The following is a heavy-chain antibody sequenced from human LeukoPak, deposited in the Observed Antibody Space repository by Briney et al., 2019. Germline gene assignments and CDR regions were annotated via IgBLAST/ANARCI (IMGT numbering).Heavy chain of an antibody. V-gene: IGHV4-38-2*02. Sequence: SETLSLTCTVSRYSISSGYYWGWIRPPPGQGLEWIGSIYRSGSTYYNSSLKSRVTISVDTSKNQFSLKLSSVTAADTAVYYCARLLAPAFDIWGQGTMVTVSS. J-gene: IGHJ3*02. D-gene: IGHD3-3*02. CDR2: IYRSGST. CDR3: ARLLAPAFDI. CDR1: RYSISSGYY.